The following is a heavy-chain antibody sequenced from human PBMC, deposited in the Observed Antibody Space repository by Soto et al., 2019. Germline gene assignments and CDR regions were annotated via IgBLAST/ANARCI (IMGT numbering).Heavy chain of an antibody. CDR2: ISAYNGNT. J-gene: IGHJ5*02. CDR1: GYTFTSCG. Sequence: GASVKVSCKASGYTFTSCGISWVRQAPGQGLEWMGWISAYNGNTNYAQKLQGRVTMTTDTSTSTAYMELRSLRSDDTAVYYCARHHRGYDQAWFDPWGQGTLVTVSS. D-gene: IGHD5-12*01. CDR3: ARHHRGYDQAWFDP. V-gene: IGHV1-18*04.